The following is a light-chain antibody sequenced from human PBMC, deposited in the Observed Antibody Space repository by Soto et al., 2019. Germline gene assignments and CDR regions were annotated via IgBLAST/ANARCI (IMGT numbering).Light chain of an antibody. CDR3: CSFAGSSTS. V-gene: IGLV2-23*01. CDR1: SSDVGSYNL. Sequence: QSVLTQPASVSGSPGQSITMSCAGASSDVGSYNLVSWYQQHPGKAPKLIIYEGNKRPSGVSNRFSGSESGNTASLTISGLQAEDAPDYYCCSFAGSSTSFGGGTKLTVL. CDR2: EGN. J-gene: IGLJ2*01.